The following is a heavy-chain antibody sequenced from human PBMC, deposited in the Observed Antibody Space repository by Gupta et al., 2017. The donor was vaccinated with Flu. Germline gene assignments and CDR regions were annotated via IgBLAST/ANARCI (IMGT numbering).Heavy chain of an antibody. V-gene: IGHV3-23*01. CDR1: SYA. J-gene: IGHJ4*02. CDR2: IGGSGGSA. D-gene: IGHD6-19*01. CDR3: AKEKDSSGWYIDH. Sequence: SYAMSWVRQAPGKGLEWVSVIGGSGGSAYYADSVKGRFTISRDNSKNTLYLQMNSLRAEDTAVYYCAKEKDSSGWYIDHWGQGTLVTVSS.